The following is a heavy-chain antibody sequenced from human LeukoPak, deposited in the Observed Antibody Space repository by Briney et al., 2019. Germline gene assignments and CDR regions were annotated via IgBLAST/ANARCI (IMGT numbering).Heavy chain of an antibody. CDR1: AFIFSRYW. V-gene: IGHV3-7*01. J-gene: IGHJ4*02. CDR3: ARAAPANCAPIRCSLFDY. Sequence: GGSLRLSCAASAFIFSRYWMSWVRQAPGQGMEWVANIVQEGSEKYYVDSVKGRFTIARDNDNYSLYLQMNNLRVEDTAVYYCARAAPANCAPIRCSLFDYWGQGVLVTVSS. CDR2: IVQEGSEK. D-gene: IGHD2-21*01.